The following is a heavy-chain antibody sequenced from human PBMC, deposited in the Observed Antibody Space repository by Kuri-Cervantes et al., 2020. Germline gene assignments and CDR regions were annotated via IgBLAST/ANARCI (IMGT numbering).Heavy chain of an antibody. V-gene: IGHV1-46*01. J-gene: IGHJ6*02. CDR1: GYTFTTYY. CDR2: INPSGGST. D-gene: IGHD3-10*01. CDR3: ARVDGFGETTDYYYYYGMDV. Sequence: ASVKVSCKTSGYTFTTYYVHWVRQAPGQGLEWMGMINPSGGSTNFAQTFQGRVTMTRDTSSTTVYMELSSLRSEDTAVHYCARVDGFGETTDYYYYYGMDVWGQGTTVTVSS.